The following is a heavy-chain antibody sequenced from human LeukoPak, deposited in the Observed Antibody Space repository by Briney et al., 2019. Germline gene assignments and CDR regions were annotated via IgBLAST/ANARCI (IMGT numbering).Heavy chain of an antibody. CDR1: GGSFSGYY. J-gene: IGHJ2*01. D-gene: IGHD6-19*01. V-gene: IGHV4-34*01. Sequence: SETLSLTCAVYGGSFSGYYWSWIRQPPGKGLEWIGEINHSGSTNYNPSLKSRVTISVDTSKNQFSLKLSSVTAADTAVYYCARDKVAGTNWYFDLWGRGTLVTVSS. CDR3: ARDKVAGTNWYFDL. CDR2: INHSGST.